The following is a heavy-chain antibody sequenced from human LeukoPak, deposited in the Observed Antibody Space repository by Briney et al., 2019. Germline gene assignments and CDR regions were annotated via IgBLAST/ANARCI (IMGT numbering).Heavy chain of an antibody. CDR3: AKDAAGPEY. D-gene: IGHD6-13*01. Sequence: GGSLRLSCVVSGLTFSSYSMSWARQAPGKGLDWVSGISASGGDTWYPDSVKGRFTISRDNSKNTLFLQMSSLRVEDTAMYYCAKDAAGPEYWGQGTLVTGSS. V-gene: IGHV3-23*01. J-gene: IGHJ4*02. CDR2: ISASGGDT. CDR1: GLTFSSYS.